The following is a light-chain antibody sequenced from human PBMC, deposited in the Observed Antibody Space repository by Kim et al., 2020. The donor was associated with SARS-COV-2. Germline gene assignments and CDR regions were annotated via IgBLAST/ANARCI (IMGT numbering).Light chain of an antibody. CDR3: NSRDSSGNHVV. CDR1: SLRSYY. J-gene: IGLJ2*01. CDR2: GKN. Sequence: WGQTVRITCQGDSLRSYYAIWYQQKPGQAPVLVIYGKNNRPSGIPDRFSGSSSGNTASLTITGAQAEDEADYYCNSRDSSGNHVVFGGGTKLTVL. V-gene: IGLV3-19*01.